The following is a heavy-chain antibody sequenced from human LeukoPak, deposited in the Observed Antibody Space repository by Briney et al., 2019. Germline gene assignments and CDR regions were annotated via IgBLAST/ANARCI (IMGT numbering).Heavy chain of an antibody. J-gene: IGHJ6*03. D-gene: IGHD4-11*01. CDR1: GYTFTGYY. Sequence: RASVKVSCKASGYTFTGYYMHWVRQAPGQGLESMGWINPNSGGTNYAQKFQGRVTMTRDTSISTAYMELSRLRSDDTAVYYCAIFSGGYSIRGYMDVWGKGTTVTVSS. CDR2: INPNSGGT. V-gene: IGHV1-2*02. CDR3: AIFSGGYSIRGYMDV.